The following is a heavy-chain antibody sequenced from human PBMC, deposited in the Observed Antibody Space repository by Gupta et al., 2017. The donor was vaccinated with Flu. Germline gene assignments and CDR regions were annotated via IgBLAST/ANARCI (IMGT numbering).Heavy chain of an antibody. J-gene: IGHJ4*02. D-gene: IGHD1-1*01. CDR3: TQTRTHLPISLY. V-gene: IGHV2-5*02. Sequence: WIRQPPGKALEWLAFMYWDNDKRYRPSLKSRLTITKDASKNQVVLTMINMDPMDTATYYCTQTRTHLPISLYWGPGTLVTVSS. CDR2: MYWDNDK.